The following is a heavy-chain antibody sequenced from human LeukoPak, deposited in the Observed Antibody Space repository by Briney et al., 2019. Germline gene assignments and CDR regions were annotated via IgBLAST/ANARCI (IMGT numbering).Heavy chain of an antibody. V-gene: IGHV4-38-2*02. CDR2: IYHSGST. Sequence: SETLSLTCTVSGYSISSGYYWGWIRQPPGKGLEWIGSIYHSGSTYYDPSLKSRVTISVDTSKNQFSLKLSSVTAADTAVYYCARVRGDYGDSDYYYYMDVWGKGTTVTVSS. CDR3: ARVRGDYGDSDYYYYMDV. D-gene: IGHD4-17*01. CDR1: GYSISSGYY. J-gene: IGHJ6*03.